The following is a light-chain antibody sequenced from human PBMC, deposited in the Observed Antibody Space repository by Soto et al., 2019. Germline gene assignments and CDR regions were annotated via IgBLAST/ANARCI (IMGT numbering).Light chain of an antibody. Sequence: QSVLTQPPSASGTPGQRVTISFSGSSSNIGSNTVNWYQQLPGTAPKLLIYSYNQRPSGVPDRFSGSKSVTSASLAISGLQSEDEADYDCAAWDDSLHCYVFGTGTKLTVL. V-gene: IGLV1-44*01. CDR1: SSNIGSNT. CDR2: SYN. CDR3: AAWDDSLHCYV. J-gene: IGLJ1*01.